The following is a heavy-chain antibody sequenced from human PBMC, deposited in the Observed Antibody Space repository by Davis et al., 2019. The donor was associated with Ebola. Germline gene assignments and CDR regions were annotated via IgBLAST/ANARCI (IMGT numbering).Heavy chain of an antibody. D-gene: IGHD4-11*01. Sequence: ASVPVSCKASGGTFSSYAISWLRQAPGQGLEWMGWISAYNGNTNYAQKLQGRVTITTDTSTSTAYMELRSLRSDDAAVYYCARGDMTTVTFDYWGQGTLVTVSS. V-gene: IGHV1-18*01. CDR2: ISAYNGNT. J-gene: IGHJ4*02. CDR3: ARGDMTTVTFDY. CDR1: GGTFSSYA.